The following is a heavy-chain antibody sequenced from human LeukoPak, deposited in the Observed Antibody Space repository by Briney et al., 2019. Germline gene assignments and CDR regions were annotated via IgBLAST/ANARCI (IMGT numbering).Heavy chain of an antibody. D-gene: IGHD5-24*01. CDR1: GLSLINCD. Sequence: AGGSLRLSCAPSGLSLINCDMHWVRQTPGKGLKWVAFIHYDGSEKYYADSLKGRFTISRDNSKNTLYLQMNSLRGEDTAVYYCARNRVGFYYADAFDMWGQGTMVTVSS. CDR3: ARNRVGFYYADAFDM. J-gene: IGHJ3*02. V-gene: IGHV3-30*02. CDR2: IHYDGSEK.